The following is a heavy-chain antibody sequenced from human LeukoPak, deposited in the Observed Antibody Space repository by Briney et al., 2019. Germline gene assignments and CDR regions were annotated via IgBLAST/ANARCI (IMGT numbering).Heavy chain of an antibody. Sequence: SETLSLTCTVSGGSISSYYWSWIRQPPGKGLEWLGYIYYSGSTNYNPSLKSRVTMSVDMSKNQFSLKLTSVTAADTAVYYCARDRSVVYYGDAFDIWGQGTMVTVSS. D-gene: IGHD3-22*01. CDR1: GGSISSYY. CDR3: ARDRSVVYYGDAFDI. CDR2: IYYSGST. J-gene: IGHJ3*02. V-gene: IGHV4-59*12.